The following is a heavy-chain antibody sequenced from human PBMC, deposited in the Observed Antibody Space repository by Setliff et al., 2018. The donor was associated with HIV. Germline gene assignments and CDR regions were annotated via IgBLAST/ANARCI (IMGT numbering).Heavy chain of an antibody. V-gene: IGHV1-58*02. D-gene: IGHD3-3*01. CDR2: IVVGSGNT. J-gene: IGHJ5*02. CDR1: GFTFTSSA. CDR3: AAATYYDFWSGYEHWFDP. Sequence: GASVKVSCKASGFTFTSSAMQWVRQARGQRPEWIGWIVVGSGNTNYAQKFQERVTITRDMSTSTAYMELSSLRSEDTAVYYCAAATYYDFWSGYEHWFDPWGQGTLVTVSS.